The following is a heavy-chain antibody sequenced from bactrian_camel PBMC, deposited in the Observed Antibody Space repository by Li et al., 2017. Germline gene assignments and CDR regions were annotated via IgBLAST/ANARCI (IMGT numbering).Heavy chain of an antibody. J-gene: IGHJ4*01. CDR2: LAATGST. CDR3: ATGVLRYYSDYGGKY. D-gene: IGHD4*01. V-gene: IGHV3S53*01. CDR1: GLTVSRAC. Sequence: QLVESGGGSVQAGGSLRLSCIASGLTVSRACVAWFRQAPGKQRGGVAALAATGSTTHAASIKGRFTISRDNAENTLYLQMNSLKTEDTAVYYCATGVLRYYSDYGGKYWGQGTQVTVS.